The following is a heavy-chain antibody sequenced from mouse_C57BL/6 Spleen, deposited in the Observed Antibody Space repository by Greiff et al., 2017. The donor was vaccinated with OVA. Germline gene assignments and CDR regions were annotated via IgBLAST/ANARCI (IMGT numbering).Heavy chain of an antibody. Sequence: QVQLQQPGAELVKPGASVKMSCKASGYTFTSYWITWVKQRPGQGLEWIGDIYPGSGSTNYNEKFKSKATLTVDTSSSTAYMQLSSLTSEDAAVYYCARCHYYGSSPGYWGKGTTLTVSS. CDR2: IYPGSGST. J-gene: IGHJ2*01. D-gene: IGHD1-1*01. CDR1: GYTFTSYW. CDR3: ARCHYYGSSPGY. V-gene: IGHV1-55*01.